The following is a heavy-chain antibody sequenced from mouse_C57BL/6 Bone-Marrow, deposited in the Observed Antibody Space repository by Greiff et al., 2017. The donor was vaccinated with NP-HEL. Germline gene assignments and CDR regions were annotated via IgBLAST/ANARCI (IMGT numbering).Heavy chain of an antibody. CDR3: ARSGKGFAY. D-gene: IGHD3-2*02. V-gene: IGHV1-69*01. CDR2: IDPSDSYT. J-gene: IGHJ3*01. Sequence: QVQLKQPGAELVMPGASVKLSLKASGYPFTSFWMHLVKQRPGQGLEWIGEIDPSDSYTNYNQKFKGKSTLTVDKSYSPAYHHLSSLASDDSAVYYCARSGKGFAYWGQGTVVTVSA. CDR1: GYPFTSFW.